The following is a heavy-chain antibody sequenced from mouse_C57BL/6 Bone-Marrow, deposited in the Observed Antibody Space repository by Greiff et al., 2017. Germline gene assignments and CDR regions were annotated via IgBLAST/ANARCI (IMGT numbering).Heavy chain of an antibody. V-gene: IGHV1-69*01. D-gene: IGHD2-5*01. CDR1: GYTFTSYW. Sequence: QVQLKQPGAELVMPGASVKLSCKASGYTFTSYWMHWVKQRPGQGLEWIGEIDPSDSYTNYNQKFKGKSTLTVDKSSSTAYMQLSTLTSEDSAVYYCARDYSNLYYFDHWGQGTTLTVSS. CDR3: ARDYSNLYYFDH. J-gene: IGHJ2*01. CDR2: IDPSDSYT.